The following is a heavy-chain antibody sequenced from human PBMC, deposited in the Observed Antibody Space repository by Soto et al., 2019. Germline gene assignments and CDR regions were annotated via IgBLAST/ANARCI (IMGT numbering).Heavy chain of an antibody. Sequence: QVQLQESGPGLVKPSETLSLTCTVSGGSLSGYYWSWIRQPAGKGLEWIGRIYSSGSTNDNPSLQSRVSMSVATSRTQFPLRLNSVTAADTAVYYCARREGVGGGHDIWGQGTMVTVSS. D-gene: IGHD1-26*01. CDR2: IYSSGST. V-gene: IGHV4-4*07. CDR1: GGSLSGYY. CDR3: ARREGVGGGHDI. J-gene: IGHJ3*02.